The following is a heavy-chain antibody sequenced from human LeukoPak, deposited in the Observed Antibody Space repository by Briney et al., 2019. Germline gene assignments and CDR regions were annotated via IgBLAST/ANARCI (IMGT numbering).Heavy chain of an antibody. CDR3: ARRSDSGYFDY. V-gene: IGHV3-30-3*01. J-gene: IGHJ4*02. Sequence: PGGSLRLSCAASGFTFSSYAMHWVRQAPGKGLEWVAVISYDGSNKYYADSVKGRFTISRDNSKNTLYLQMNSLRAEDTAVYYCARRSDSGYFDYWGQGTLVTVSS. CDR2: ISYDGSNK. D-gene: IGHD3-10*01. CDR1: GFTFSSYA.